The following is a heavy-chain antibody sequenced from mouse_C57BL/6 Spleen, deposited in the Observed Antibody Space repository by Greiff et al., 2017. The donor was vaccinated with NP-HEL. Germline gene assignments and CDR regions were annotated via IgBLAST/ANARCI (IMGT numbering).Heavy chain of an antibody. Sequence: VQLQQSGPELVKPGASVKISCKASGYSFTGYYMHWVKQSPEKSLEWIGEINPSTGGTTYNQKFKAKATLTVDKSSSTAYMQLKSLTSEDSAVYYCARGGTTVVANAMDYWGQGTSVTVSS. J-gene: IGHJ4*01. V-gene: IGHV1-42*01. CDR3: ARGGTTVVANAMDY. CDR2: INPSTGGT. D-gene: IGHD1-1*01. CDR1: GYSFTGYY.